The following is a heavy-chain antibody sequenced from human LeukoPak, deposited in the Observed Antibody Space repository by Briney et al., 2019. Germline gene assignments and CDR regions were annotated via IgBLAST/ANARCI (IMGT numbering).Heavy chain of an antibody. V-gene: IGHV3-30*02. CDR2: IRYDGTNK. Sequence: GGSLRLSCAASGSTFSSYGMHWVRQAPGKGLEWVAFIRYDGTNKYYADSVKGRFTISRDNSKNTLYLQMSSLRPEDTAVYYCARVRDSSSWFSFYFDYWGQGTLVTVSS. CDR1: GSTFSSYG. CDR3: ARVRDSSSWFSFYFDY. D-gene: IGHD6-13*01. J-gene: IGHJ4*02.